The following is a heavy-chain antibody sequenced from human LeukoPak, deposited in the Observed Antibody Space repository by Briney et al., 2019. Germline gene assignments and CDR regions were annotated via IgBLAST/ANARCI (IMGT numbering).Heavy chain of an antibody. V-gene: IGHV1-24*01. CDR3: ATTSPYGGNSRGYDY. CDR1: GYTLTELS. D-gene: IGHD4-23*01. J-gene: IGHJ4*02. CDR2: FDPEDGET. Sequence: ASVKVSCKVSGYTLTELSMHWVRQAPGKGLEWMGGFDPEDGETIYAQKFQGGVTMTEDTSTDTAYMELSSLRSEDTAVYYCATTSPYGGNSRGYDYWGQGTLVTVSS.